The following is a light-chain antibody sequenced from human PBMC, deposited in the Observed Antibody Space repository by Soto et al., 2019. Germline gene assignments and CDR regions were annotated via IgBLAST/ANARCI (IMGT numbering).Light chain of an antibody. J-gene: IGLJ1*01. CDR2: EVS. CDR3: SSYAGSNNYV. Sequence: QSALTQPPSASGSPGQSVTISYTGTSSDVGGYNYVSWYQQHPGKAPKLMIYEVSKRPSGVPDRFSGSKSGNMASLTVSGLQAEDEADYYCSSYAGSNNYVFGTGTKLTVL. V-gene: IGLV2-8*01. CDR1: SSDVGGYNY.